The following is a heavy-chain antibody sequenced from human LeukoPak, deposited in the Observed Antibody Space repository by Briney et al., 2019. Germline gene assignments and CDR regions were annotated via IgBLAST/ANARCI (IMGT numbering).Heavy chain of an antibody. CDR3: ARGCYDSSGYNDY. CDR2: IYYSGST. D-gene: IGHD3-22*01. Sequence: SETLSLTCTVSGGSISSSSYYWGWIRQPPGKGLEWIGSIYYSGSTYYNPSLKSRVTISVDTSKNQFSLKLSSVTAADTAVYYCARGCYDSSGYNDYWGQGTLVTVSS. CDR1: GGSISSSSYY. V-gene: IGHV4-39*07. J-gene: IGHJ4*02.